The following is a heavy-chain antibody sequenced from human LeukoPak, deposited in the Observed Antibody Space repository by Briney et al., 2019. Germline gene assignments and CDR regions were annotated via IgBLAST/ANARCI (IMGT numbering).Heavy chain of an antibody. CDR1: GGSISSSNW. CDR2: IYHSGST. Sequence: PSETLSLTCAVSGGSISSSNWWSWVRQPPGKGLEWIGEIYHSGSTNYNPSLKSRVTISVDTSKNQFSLKLSSVTAADTAVYYCARSPPRFLLSGPRHDNWFDPWGQGTLVTVSS. V-gene: IGHV4-4*02. D-gene: IGHD3-10*01. CDR3: ARSPPRFLLSGPRHDNWFDP. J-gene: IGHJ5*02.